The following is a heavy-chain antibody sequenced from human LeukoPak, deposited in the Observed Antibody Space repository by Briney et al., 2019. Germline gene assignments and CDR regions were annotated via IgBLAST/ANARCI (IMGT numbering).Heavy chain of an antibody. CDR3: ARGDYFDY. CDR1: GGSFSGYY. J-gene: IGHJ4*02. Sequence: SETLSLTCAVYGGSFSGYYWSWIRQPPGKGLEWIGEINHSGSTNYNPSLKSRVTISVDTSKNQFSLKLSSVTAADTAVYYCARGDYFDYWGQGTLVTVSS. V-gene: IGHV4-34*01. CDR2: INHSGST.